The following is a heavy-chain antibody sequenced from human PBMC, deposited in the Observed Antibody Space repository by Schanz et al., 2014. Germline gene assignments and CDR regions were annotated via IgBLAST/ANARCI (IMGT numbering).Heavy chain of an antibody. CDR1: GASTRGYY. D-gene: IGHD3-10*01. J-gene: IGHJ3*02. CDR2: VYYSGST. V-gene: IGHV4-59*12. Sequence: QVQLQESGPGLMRPSETLSLTCTVAGASTRGYYWTWIRRTPQHGLQWIGYVYYSGSTNYNPSLESRVSMSVDTSKKQLSLKLRSVSAADTAVYYCARVVLGGDAFDIWGQGTMVTVSS. CDR3: ARVVLGGDAFDI.